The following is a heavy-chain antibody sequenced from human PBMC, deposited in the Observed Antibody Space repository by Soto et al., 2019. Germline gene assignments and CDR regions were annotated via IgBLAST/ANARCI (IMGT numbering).Heavy chain of an antibody. CDR1: GFIFSQYG. V-gene: IGHV3-33*01. CDR3: ARDDYNPDNALDI. J-gene: IGHJ3*02. CDR2: IGRDGSRQ. Sequence: QLHFVESGGGVVQPGRSLRLSCAASGFIFSQYGMHWVRQTPDKGLEWVALIGRDGSRQFYAESVKGRFTISRDNSKNILYLQIDSLRVEDTALHLCARDDYNPDNALDIWGQGTIFTVS. D-gene: IGHD3-10*01.